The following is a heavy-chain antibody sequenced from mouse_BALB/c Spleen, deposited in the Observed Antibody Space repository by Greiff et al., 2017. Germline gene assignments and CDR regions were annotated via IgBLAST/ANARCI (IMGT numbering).Heavy chain of an antibody. CDR2: ISSGSSTI. V-gene: IGHV5-17*02. CDR1: GFTFSSFG. D-gene: IGHD2-1*01. Sequence: DVMLVESGGGLVQPGGSRKLSCAASGFTFSSFGMHWVRQAPEKGLEWVAYISSGSSTIYYADTVKGRFTISRDNPKNTLFLQMTSLRSEDTAMYYCARSVGNYIYYFDYWGQGTTLTVSS. J-gene: IGHJ2*01. CDR3: ARSVGNYIYYFDY.